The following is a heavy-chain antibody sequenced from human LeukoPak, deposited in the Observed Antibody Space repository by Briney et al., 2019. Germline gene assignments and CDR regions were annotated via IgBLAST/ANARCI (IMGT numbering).Heavy chain of an antibody. Sequence: ASVEVSCKASGYTFTSYDINWVRQATGQGLEWMGWMNPNSGNTGYAQKFQGRVTITRNTSISTAYMELSSLRSEDTAVYYCARRRYSGYDLFDYWGQGTLVTVSS. V-gene: IGHV1-8*03. CDR1: GYTFTSYD. CDR2: MNPNSGNT. D-gene: IGHD5-12*01. J-gene: IGHJ4*02. CDR3: ARRRYSGYDLFDY.